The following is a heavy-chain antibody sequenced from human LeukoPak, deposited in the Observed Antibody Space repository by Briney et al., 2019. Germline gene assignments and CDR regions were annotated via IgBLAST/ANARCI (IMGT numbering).Heavy chain of an antibody. CDR3: AKAHYDFWSGYHPRYYFDY. CDR2: ISGSGGST. V-gene: IGHV3-23*01. D-gene: IGHD3-3*01. J-gene: IGHJ4*02. Sequence: WGSLRLSCAASGFTFSSYAMSWVRQAPGKGLEWVSAISGSGGSTYYADSVKGRFTISRDNSKNTLYLQMNSLRAEDTAVYYCAKAHYDFWSGYHPRYYFDYWGQGTLVTVSS. CDR1: GFTFSSYA.